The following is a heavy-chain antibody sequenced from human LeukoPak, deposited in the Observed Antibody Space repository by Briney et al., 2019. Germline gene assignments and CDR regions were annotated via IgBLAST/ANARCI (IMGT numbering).Heavy chain of an antibody. CDR2: IYHSGST. CDR1: GGSISSSNW. Sequence: PSGTLSLTCAVSGGSISSSNWWSWVRQPPGKGLEWIGEIYHSGSTNYNPSLKSRVTISVDKSKNQFSLKLSSVTAADTAVYYCARGNGYDYPDDAFDIWGQGTMVTVSS. D-gene: IGHD5-12*01. J-gene: IGHJ3*02. V-gene: IGHV4-4*02. CDR3: ARGNGYDYPDDAFDI.